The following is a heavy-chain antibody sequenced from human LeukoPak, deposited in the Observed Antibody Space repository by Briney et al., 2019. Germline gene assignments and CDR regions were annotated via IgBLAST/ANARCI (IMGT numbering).Heavy chain of an antibody. D-gene: IGHD3-22*01. J-gene: IGHJ5*02. CDR1: GYTFTGYY. V-gene: IGHV1-2*02. Sequence: ASVKVSCKASGYTFTGYYMHWVRQAPGQGLEWMGWINPNSGGTNYAQKFQGRVTMTRDTSISTAYIELSRLRSDDTAVYYCARVGGSGNRYNYDSSGYYGFDPWGQGTLVTVSS. CDR2: INPNSGGT. CDR3: ARVGGSGNRYNYDSSGYYGFDP.